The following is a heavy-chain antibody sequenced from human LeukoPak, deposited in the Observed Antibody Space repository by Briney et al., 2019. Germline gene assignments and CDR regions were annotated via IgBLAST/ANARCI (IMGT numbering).Heavy chain of an antibody. CDR3: AKDPPGRRWNYFDY. CDR2: ISGSGGST. Sequence: GGSLTLLCAPSGFTFTSFAMSWARHAPGEGLECVSAISGSGGSTYYADSVKGRFTISRDNSKNTLYLQMNSLSAEDTAVYYCAKDPPGRRWNYFDYWGQGTLVTVSS. CDR1: GFTFTSFA. D-gene: IGHD4-23*01. V-gene: IGHV3-23*01. J-gene: IGHJ4*02.